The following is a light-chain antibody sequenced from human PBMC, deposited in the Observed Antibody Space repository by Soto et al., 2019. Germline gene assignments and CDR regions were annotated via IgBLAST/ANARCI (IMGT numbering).Light chain of an antibody. CDR1: QSVSSN. CDR2: GAS. Sequence: EIVMTQFPATLSVSPGERATLSCRASQSVSSNLAWYQQKPGQAPRLLIYGASSRATGIPDRFSGSGSGTDVPRASNRRQPAGVAAYYCQQLGCSPPQMFGQGTKVDIK. CDR3: QQLGCSPPQM. V-gene: IGKV3-20*01. J-gene: IGKJ1*01.